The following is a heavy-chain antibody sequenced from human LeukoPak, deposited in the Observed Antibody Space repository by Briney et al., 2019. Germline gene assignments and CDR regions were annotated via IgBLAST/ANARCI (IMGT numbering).Heavy chain of an antibody. V-gene: IGHV3-33*01. CDR3: AREGGAGVTTPID. CDR2: IWFDGKNK. CDR1: GFSFSRYG. J-gene: IGHJ4*02. D-gene: IGHD1-26*01. Sequence: GGSLRLSCAASGFSFSRYGMHWARQAPGKGLEWVAVIWFDGKNKYYAESVKGRFTISRDNSKNTLYLQMNSLRAEDTAVYYCAREGGAGVTTPIDRGPGTLVTVSS.